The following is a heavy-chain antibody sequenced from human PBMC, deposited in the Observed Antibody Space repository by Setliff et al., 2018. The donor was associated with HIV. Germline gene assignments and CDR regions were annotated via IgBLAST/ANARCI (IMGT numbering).Heavy chain of an antibody. J-gene: IGHJ4*02. CDR2: ISRDGSHK. Sequence: PGGSLRLSCVASGFTFRTFAMHWVRQAPGKGLEWLAVISRDGSHKSYEDSTEGRFSISRDNSKNTVFLQLNALRREDTAVYYCASARIPTGGTSTSLDFWGQGALVTVSS. CDR1: GFTFRTFA. V-gene: IGHV3-30*01. CDR3: ASARIPTGGTSTSLDF. D-gene: IGHD1-1*01.